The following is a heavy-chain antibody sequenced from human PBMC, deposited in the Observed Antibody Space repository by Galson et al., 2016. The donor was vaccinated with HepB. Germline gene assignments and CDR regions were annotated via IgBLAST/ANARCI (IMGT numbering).Heavy chain of an antibody. CDR1: GISVTTFEVG. Sequence: PALVKPTQTLTLTCSVSGISVTTFEVGVGWIRQSPGKAPEWLAIIYWDDEDRYSPSLKSRLTITRETSKNQVVLTMINMDAEDTATYYCAHRGRTRYFDTWGQGTLVTVSS. CDR3: AHRGRTRYFDT. V-gene: IGHV2-5*02. D-gene: IGHD3/OR15-3a*01. J-gene: IGHJ4*02. CDR2: IYWDDED.